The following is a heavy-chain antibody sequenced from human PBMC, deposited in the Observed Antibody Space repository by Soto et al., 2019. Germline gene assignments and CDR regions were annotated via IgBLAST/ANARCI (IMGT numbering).Heavy chain of an antibody. CDR1: GFTFSNYV. J-gene: IGHJ4*02. Sequence: VGSLRLSCATSGFTFSNYVMTWVRQAPGKGLEWVSGISASGSSTYYADSVNGRFTITRDNPKNKLYLQMNSLRAEDTAAFYCAKDIYYHDSSSHSAPPAGLHWGRGTLVTVFS. V-gene: IGHV3-23*01. D-gene: IGHD3-22*01. CDR2: ISASGSST. CDR3: AKDIYYHDSSSHSAPPAGLH.